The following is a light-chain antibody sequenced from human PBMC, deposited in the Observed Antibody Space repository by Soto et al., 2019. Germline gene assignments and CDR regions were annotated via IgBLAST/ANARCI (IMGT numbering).Light chain of an antibody. J-gene: IGKJ4*01. CDR1: QSVTSSY. Sequence: EIVLTQSPGTVSLSPGERATLSCRASQSVTSSYLAWYQQKPGQAPRLLIYGVSSRATGIPDRFSGSGAGTDFTLTISRLEPDDFAVYYCQQYGDSPLTFGGGTKVEIK. CDR2: GVS. CDR3: QQYGDSPLT. V-gene: IGKV3-20*01.